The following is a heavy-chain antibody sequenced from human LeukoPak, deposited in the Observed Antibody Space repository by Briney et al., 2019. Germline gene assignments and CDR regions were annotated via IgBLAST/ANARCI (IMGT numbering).Heavy chain of an antibody. CDR2: ISWNSGSI. V-gene: IGHV3-9*01. CDR1: GFTFDDYA. Sequence: GRSLRLSCAASGFTFDDYAMHWVRQAPGKGLEWVSGISWNSGSIGYADSVKGRFTISRDNAKNSLYLQMNSLRAEDTALYYCAKDFFVRSVWGSYRNYFDYWGQGTLVTVSS. D-gene: IGHD3-16*02. CDR3: AKDFFVRSVWGSYRNYFDY. J-gene: IGHJ4*02.